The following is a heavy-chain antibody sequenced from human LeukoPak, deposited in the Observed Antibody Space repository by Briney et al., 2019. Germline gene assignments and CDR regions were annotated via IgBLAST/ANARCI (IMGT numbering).Heavy chain of an antibody. CDR3: TRAEFVATAFGVVNWFDT. Sequence: ASVNLSCKASGYTFTGYYIHWVRQAPGQGLEWMGWINPNRGGTNYAQTFQGRVTMTRDTSISTAYMELSRLRSDHTALYYCTRAEFVATAFGVVNWFDTWGQGTLVTVSS. J-gene: IGHJ5*02. V-gene: IGHV1-2*02. CDR2: INPNRGGT. D-gene: IGHD3-3*01. CDR1: GYTFTGYY.